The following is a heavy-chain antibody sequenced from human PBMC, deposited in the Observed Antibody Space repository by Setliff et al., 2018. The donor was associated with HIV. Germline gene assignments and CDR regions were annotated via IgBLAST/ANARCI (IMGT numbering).Heavy chain of an antibody. Sequence: SETLSLTCNVSGYSISNGSYWGWIRQPPGEGLEWIANINHRGATSYNPSLKSRVTISSDTSKNQFSLKLSSVTAADTAVYYRARRRYCSVGDCRYLYYYFDSWGQGTLVTVSS. CDR1: GYSISNGSY. J-gene: IGHJ4*02. CDR3: ARRRYCSVGDCRYLYYYFDS. V-gene: IGHV4-38-2*02. D-gene: IGHD2-15*01. CDR2: INHRGAT.